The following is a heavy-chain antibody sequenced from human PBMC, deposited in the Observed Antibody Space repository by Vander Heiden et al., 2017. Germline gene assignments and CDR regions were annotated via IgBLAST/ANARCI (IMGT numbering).Heavy chain of an antibody. J-gene: IGHJ4*02. V-gene: IGHV2-5*02. CDR1: GFSLRTSGVG. CDR2: IYWDDDK. Sequence: QITLKESGPTLVKPTQTLPLTCSFSGFSLRTSGVGVAWIRQPPGKALEWLALIYWDDDKRYSPSLKSRLTITKDTSKNQVVLTMTNMVPADTATYYCAADHGDYAGFDYWGRGTPVTVSS. CDR3: AADHGDYAGFDY. D-gene: IGHD4-17*01.